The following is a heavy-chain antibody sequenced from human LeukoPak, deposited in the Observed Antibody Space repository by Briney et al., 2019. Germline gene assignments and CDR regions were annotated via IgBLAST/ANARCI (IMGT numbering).Heavy chain of an antibody. Sequence: SETLSLTCTVSGGSISSGSYYWSWIRQPAGKGLEWIGRIYTSGSTNYNPSLKSRVTISVDTSKNQFSLHLRSVTAADTAVYYCARDRATTVVTNHFNYWGQGTLVTVSS. CDR3: ARDRATTVVTNHFNY. J-gene: IGHJ4*02. D-gene: IGHD4-23*01. V-gene: IGHV4-61*02. CDR1: GGSISSGSYY. CDR2: IYTSGST.